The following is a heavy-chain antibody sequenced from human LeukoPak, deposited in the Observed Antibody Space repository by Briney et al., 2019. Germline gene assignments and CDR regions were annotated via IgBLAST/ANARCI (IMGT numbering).Heavy chain of an antibody. Sequence: GASVKVSCKASGYTFTIYYIHWVRQAPGQGLEWMGIINPSGGSTKYAQKFQGRVTMTRGTSTSTVYMELSSLRSEDTAVYYCARDEAMVDAFDIWGQGTMVTVSS. V-gene: IGHV1-46*01. CDR1: GYTFTIYY. D-gene: IGHD2-8*01. CDR3: ARDEAMVDAFDI. CDR2: INPSGGST. J-gene: IGHJ3*02.